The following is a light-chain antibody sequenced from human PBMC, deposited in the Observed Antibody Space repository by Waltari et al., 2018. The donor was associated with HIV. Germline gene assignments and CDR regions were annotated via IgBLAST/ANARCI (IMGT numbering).Light chain of an antibody. V-gene: IGKV3-11*01. J-gene: IGKJ2*01. Sequence: IVFTQSPAPMSLSPGERARCSCRASQDVDRYLALDQQRPGQPPRLLTDAASSRATGVPPRFSGGGSGTDFFLTINSLEPEDFAIYFCQQRVTWPHTFGQGT. CDR2: AAS. CDR1: QDVDRY. CDR3: QQRVTWPHT.